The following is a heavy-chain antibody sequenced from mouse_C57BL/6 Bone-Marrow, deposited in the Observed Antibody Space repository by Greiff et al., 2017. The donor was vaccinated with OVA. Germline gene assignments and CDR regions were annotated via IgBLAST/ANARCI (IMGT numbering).Heavy chain of an antibody. CDR2: IYPGSGST. Sequence: QVQLQQPGAELVKPGASVKMSCKASGYTFTSYWITWVKQRPGQGLEWIGDIYPGSGSTNYNEKFKSKSTLTVDTSSSTAYMQLSSLTSEDSAVYYCARSYYGSSWYFDVWGTGTTVTVSS. CDR1: GYTFTSYW. V-gene: IGHV1-55*01. D-gene: IGHD1-1*01. J-gene: IGHJ1*03. CDR3: ARSYYGSSWYFDV.